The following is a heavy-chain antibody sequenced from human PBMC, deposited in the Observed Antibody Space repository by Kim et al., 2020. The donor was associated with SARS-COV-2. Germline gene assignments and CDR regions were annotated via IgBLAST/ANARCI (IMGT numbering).Heavy chain of an antibody. CDR3: ARGRQLGVYYGMDV. CDR1: GFTFSSYS. V-gene: IGHV3-21*01. Sequence: GGSLRLSCAASGFTFSSYSMNWVRQAPGKGLEWVSSISSSSSYIYYADSVKGRFTISRDNAKNSLYLQMNSLRAEDTAVYYCARGRQLGVYYGMDVWGQGTTVPVSS. CDR2: ISSSSSYI. D-gene: IGHD6-13*01. J-gene: IGHJ6*02.